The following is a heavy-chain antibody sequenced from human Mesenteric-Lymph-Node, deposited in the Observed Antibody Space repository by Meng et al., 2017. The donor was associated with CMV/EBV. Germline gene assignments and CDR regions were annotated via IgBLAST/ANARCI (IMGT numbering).Heavy chain of an antibody. V-gene: IGHV3-21*01. CDR1: GFTFSSYS. Sequence: GESLKISCAASGFTFSSYSMNWVRQAPGKGLEWVSSISSSSSYIYYADSVKGRFTISRDNAKNSLYLQMNSLRAEDTAVYYCARGYCSSTSCYPSYWGQGTLVTVSS. D-gene: IGHD2-2*01. CDR3: ARGYCSSTSCYPSY. CDR2: ISSSSSYI. J-gene: IGHJ4*02.